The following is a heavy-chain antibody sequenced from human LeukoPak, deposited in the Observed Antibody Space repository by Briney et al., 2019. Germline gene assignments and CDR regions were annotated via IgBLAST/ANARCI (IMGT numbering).Heavy chain of an antibody. V-gene: IGHV1-69*05. J-gene: IGHJ4*02. D-gene: IGHD3-10*01. CDR2: IIPIFGSA. CDR1: GGTFSTYA. Sequence: GSSVKVSCKASGGTFSTYAISWVRQAPGQGLEWMGGIIPIFGSANYAQKLQGRVTMTTDTSTSTAYMELRSLRSDDTAVYYCARDVYGLLYYFDYWGQGTLVTVSS. CDR3: ARDVYGLLYYFDY.